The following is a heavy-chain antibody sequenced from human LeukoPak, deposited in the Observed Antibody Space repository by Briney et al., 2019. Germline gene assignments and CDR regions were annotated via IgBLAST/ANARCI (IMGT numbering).Heavy chain of an antibody. Sequence: ASVKVSCKASGYTFSTYGLGWVRQAPGQGLEWMGWISGSNGNTQYAQKFQGRVTITTDTSTNTAYMVLRSLRSDDTAVYYCARDEIVGALRGAFDIWGQGTMVTVSS. CDR2: ISGSNGNT. D-gene: IGHD1-26*01. J-gene: IGHJ3*02. CDR3: ARDEIVGALRGAFDI. V-gene: IGHV1-18*01. CDR1: GYTFSTYG.